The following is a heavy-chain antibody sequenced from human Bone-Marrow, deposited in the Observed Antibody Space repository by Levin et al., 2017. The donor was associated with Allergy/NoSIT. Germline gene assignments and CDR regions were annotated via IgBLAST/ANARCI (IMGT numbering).Heavy chain of an antibody. V-gene: IGHV3-9*01. CDR3: AKAVSGTYSGAFDF. CDR1: GFIFGDYG. CDR2: ISWNSGSI. Sequence: SLKISCAASGFIFGDYGMHWVRQVPGKGLEWVSGISWNSGSIGYADSVKGRFTISRDNAKNSLYLQMNSLRAEDTALYYCAKAVSGTYSGAFDFWGQGTMVTVSS. J-gene: IGHJ3*01. D-gene: IGHD1-26*01.